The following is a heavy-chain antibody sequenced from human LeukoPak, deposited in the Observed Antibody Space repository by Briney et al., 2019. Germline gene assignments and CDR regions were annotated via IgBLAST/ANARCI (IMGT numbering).Heavy chain of an antibody. J-gene: IGHJ4*02. Sequence: GGSLRLSCAASGFTFSSYWMSWVRQAPGKGLEWVANIKQDGSEKYYVDSVKGRFTISRDNAKNSLYLQMNSLRAEDTAVYYCARDITIFGVVGGYFDYCGQGTLVTVSS. D-gene: IGHD3-3*01. CDR1: GFTFSSYW. CDR3: ARDITIFGVVGGYFDY. CDR2: IKQDGSEK. V-gene: IGHV3-7*01.